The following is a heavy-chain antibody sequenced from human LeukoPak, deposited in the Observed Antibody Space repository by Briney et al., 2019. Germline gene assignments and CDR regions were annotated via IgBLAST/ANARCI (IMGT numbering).Heavy chain of an antibody. CDR1: GGSISSYY. V-gene: IGHV4-59*01. Sequence: PSETLSLTCTVSGGSISSYYWSWIRQPPRKGLEWIGYIHYTGSTNYNPSLKSRVTISVDTSKNQFSLKVSSVTAADTVVYYCARVQETPMGSYFDSWGQGTLVTVSS. D-gene: IGHD5-18*01. J-gene: IGHJ4*02. CDR3: ARVQETPMGSYFDS. CDR2: IHYTGST.